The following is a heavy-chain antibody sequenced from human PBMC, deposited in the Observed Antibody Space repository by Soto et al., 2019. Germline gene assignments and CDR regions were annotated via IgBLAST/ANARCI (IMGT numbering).Heavy chain of an antibody. J-gene: IGHJ4*02. D-gene: IGHD1-26*01. CDR1: GFTVSSYT. CDR3: VTLALGKFDY. V-gene: IGHV3-23*01. CDR2: ISDGGDRI. Sequence: PGGSLRLSCAASGFTVSSYTMNWVRQAPGEGLEWVSAISDGGDRIYYVDSVKGRFTISRDNSKNKLYLQMDSLRAEDTAVYYCVTLALGKFDYWGQGILVTVSS.